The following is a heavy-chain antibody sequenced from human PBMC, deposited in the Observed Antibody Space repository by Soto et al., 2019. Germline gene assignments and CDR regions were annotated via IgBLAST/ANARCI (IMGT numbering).Heavy chain of an antibody. Sequence: QLQLQESGPGLVKPSETLSLTCTVSGGSITSSSNYWGWIRQPPGKGLEWIGSIYYSGNTVYNPSLTNRVTLXXDXSXXQFSLKLSSVTAADTAVYYCARLIPPYSSGWDFDYWGQGTLVTVSS. D-gene: IGHD6-19*01. CDR3: ARLIPPYSSGWDFDY. V-gene: IGHV4-39*01. CDR2: IYYSGNT. J-gene: IGHJ4*02. CDR1: GGSITSSSNY.